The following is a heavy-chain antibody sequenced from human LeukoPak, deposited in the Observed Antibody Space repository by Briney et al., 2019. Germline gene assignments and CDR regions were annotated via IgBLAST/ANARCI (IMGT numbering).Heavy chain of an antibody. Sequence: PSQTLSLTCTVSGGSINNGGYYWSWIRQHPGRGLEWIGYIYYSWSYYYLPSLRSRVTISVDTSKNLFSLKLSSVAAAVSAVYYWAKNRYGYNAFDYWGQGTLVTVSS. CDR1: GGSINNGGYY. CDR3: AKNRYGYNAFDY. J-gene: IGHJ4*02. V-gene: IGHV4-31*03. CDR2: IYYSWSY. D-gene: IGHD5-24*01.